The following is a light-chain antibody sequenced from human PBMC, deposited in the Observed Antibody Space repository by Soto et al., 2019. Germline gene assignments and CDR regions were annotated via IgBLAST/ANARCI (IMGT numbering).Light chain of an antibody. CDR3: SSYTSSSISGVV. J-gene: IGLJ2*01. Sequence: QPASVSGSPGQSITISCTGTSSDVGGYNYVSWYQQHPGKAPKLMIYDVSNRPSGVSNRFSGSKSGNTASLTISGLQAEDEADYYCSSYTSSSISGVVFGGGTKVTVL. CDR1: SSDVGGYNY. CDR2: DVS. V-gene: IGLV2-14*01.